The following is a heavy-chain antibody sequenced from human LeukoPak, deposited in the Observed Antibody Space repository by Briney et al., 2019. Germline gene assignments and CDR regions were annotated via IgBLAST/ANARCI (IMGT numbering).Heavy chain of an antibody. V-gene: IGHV3-23*01. D-gene: IGHD4-11*01. J-gene: IGHJ6*02. CDR3: AKGSTVTTFYYYGMDV. Sequence: GGSLRLSCAASGFTFSSYAMSWVRQAPGKGLEWVSAISGSGGSTYYADSVKGRFTISRDNSKNTLYLQMNSLRAEGTAVYYCAKGSTVTTFYYYGMDVWGQGTTVTVSS. CDR2: ISGSGGST. CDR1: GFTFSSYA.